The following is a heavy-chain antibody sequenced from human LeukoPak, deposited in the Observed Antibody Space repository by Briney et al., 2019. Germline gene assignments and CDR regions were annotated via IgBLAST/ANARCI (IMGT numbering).Heavy chain of an antibody. Sequence: SETLSLTCAVYGGSFSGYYWSWIRQPPGKGLEWIGEINHSGSTSYNPFLKSRVTISVDTSKNQFSLKLSSVTAADTAVYYCARGPNYGGNSKDFDYWGQGTLVTVSS. J-gene: IGHJ4*02. CDR3: ARGPNYGGNSKDFDY. V-gene: IGHV4-34*01. CDR2: INHSGST. CDR1: GGSFSGYY. D-gene: IGHD4-23*01.